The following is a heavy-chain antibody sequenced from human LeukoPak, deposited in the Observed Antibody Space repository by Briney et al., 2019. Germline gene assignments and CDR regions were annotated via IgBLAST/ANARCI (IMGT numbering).Heavy chain of an antibody. CDR2: VNPNSGNT. J-gene: IGHJ6*03. V-gene: IGHV1-8*01. D-gene: IGHD1-26*01. CDR3: ARGPIGTLNYYYYYYMDV. Sequence: ASVKVSCKASGYTFTSYDINWVRQATGQGLEWMGWVNPNSGNTGYAQKFQGRVTMTRNTSISTAYMELSSLRSEDTAVYYCARGPIGTLNYYYYYYMDVWGKGTTVTISS. CDR1: GYTFTSYD.